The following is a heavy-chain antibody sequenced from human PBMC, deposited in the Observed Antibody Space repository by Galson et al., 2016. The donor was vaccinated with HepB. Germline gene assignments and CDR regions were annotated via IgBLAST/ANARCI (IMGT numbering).Heavy chain of an antibody. CDR3: AKHTYIYALATFSGFDS. CDR1: KFRFSAYG. V-gene: IGHV3-30*18. J-gene: IGHJ4*02. D-gene: IGHD5-18*01. CDR2: ISYDGSNK. Sequence: SLRLSCAASKFRFSAYGMHWVRQAPGKGLEWVAVISYDGSNKYYADSVKGRFTISRDNSKNMLHLQMDGLKAEDTAIYYCAKHTYIYALATFSGFDSWGQGTLVTVSS.